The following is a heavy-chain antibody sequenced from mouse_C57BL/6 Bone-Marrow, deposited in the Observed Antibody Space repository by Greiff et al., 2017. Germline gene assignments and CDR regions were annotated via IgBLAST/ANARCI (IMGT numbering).Heavy chain of an antibody. CDR2: IYPGDGDT. J-gene: IGHJ4*01. V-gene: IGHV1-82*01. Sequence: QVQLQQSGPELVKPGASVKISCKASGYAFSSSWMNWVKLRPGKGLEWIGRIYPGDGDTNYNGKFKGKATLTADKSSSTAYMQLSSLTSEDSAVYFCARYYYAMDYWGQGTSVTVSS. CDR1: GYAFSSSW. CDR3: ARYYYAMDY.